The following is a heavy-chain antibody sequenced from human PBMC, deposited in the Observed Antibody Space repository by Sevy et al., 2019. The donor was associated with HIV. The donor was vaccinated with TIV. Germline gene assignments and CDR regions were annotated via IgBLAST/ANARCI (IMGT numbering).Heavy chain of an antibody. CDR3: SRDRGPAAISDAFDI. CDR1: GGNLHNYG. Sequence: ASVKVSCKASGGNLHNYGINWVRQAPGQGLEWMGGLIPIFRTSTYAQNFRGRITFAAAEATSTFYLEMSSLRADDTAVYYCSRDRGPAAISDAFDIWGQGTMVTVSS. J-gene: IGHJ3*02. CDR2: LIPIFRTS. D-gene: IGHD2-2*02. V-gene: IGHV1-69*13.